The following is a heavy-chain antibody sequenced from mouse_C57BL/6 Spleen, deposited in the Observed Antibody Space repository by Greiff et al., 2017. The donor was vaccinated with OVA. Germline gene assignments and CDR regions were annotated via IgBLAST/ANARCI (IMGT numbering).Heavy chain of an antibody. CDR1: GYSFTGYY. J-gene: IGHJ3*01. CDR2: INPSTGGT. V-gene: IGHV1-43*01. D-gene: IGHD4-1*01. CDR3: ARLGHGAWFAY. Sequence: EVQLQQSGPELVKPGASVKISCKASGYSFTGYYMHWVKQSSEKSLEWIGEINPSTGGTSYNQKFKGKATLTVDKSSSTAYMQLKSLTSEDSAVYYCARLGHGAWFAYWGQGTLVTVSA.